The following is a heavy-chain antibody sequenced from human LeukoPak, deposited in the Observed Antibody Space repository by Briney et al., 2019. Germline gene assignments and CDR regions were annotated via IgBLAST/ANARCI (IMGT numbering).Heavy chain of an antibody. CDR1: GFTFSSYA. Sequence: PGGSLRLSCAASGFTFSSYAMSWVRQAPGKGLVWVSRINTNGRTTTYADSVKGRFTISRDSTKNTLYLQMDSLRAEDTAIYYCTRGGENDYSDSWGQGTLVTVSS. CDR3: TRGGENDYSDS. J-gene: IGHJ4*02. CDR2: INTNGRTT. D-gene: IGHD3-16*01. V-gene: IGHV3-74*01.